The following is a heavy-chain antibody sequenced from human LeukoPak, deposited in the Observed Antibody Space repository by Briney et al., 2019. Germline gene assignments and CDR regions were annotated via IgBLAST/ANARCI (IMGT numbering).Heavy chain of an antibody. CDR1: GYSFTSYW. Sequence: GESLKISCKGSGYSFTSYWIGWVRQMPGKGLEWMGIIYPGDSDTRYSPSFQGQVTISADKSISTAYLQRSSLKASDTAMYYCARHNWNDVGWFDPWGQGTLVTVSS. CDR2: IYPGDSDT. D-gene: IGHD1-20*01. V-gene: IGHV5-51*01. CDR3: ARHNWNDVGWFDP. J-gene: IGHJ5*02.